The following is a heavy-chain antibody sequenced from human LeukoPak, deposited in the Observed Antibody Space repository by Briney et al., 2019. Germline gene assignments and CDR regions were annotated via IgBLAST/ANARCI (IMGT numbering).Heavy chain of an antibody. CDR2: IDPSGGST. V-gene: IGHV1-46*01. D-gene: IGHD6-13*01. J-gene: IGHJ4*02. Sequence: ASLKVSCKASGYTFTGYYMHWVRQAPGQGLEWMGIIDPSGGSTSYAQKFQGRLTMTRDTSTTTVYMELNSLRSEDTAVYYCARDNTAAGPFDYWGLGTLVTVSS. CDR3: ARDNTAAGPFDY. CDR1: GYTFTGYY.